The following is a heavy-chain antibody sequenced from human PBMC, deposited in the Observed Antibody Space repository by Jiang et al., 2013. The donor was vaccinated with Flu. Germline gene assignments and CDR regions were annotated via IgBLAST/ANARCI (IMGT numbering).Heavy chain of an antibody. Sequence: KPTQTLTLTCTFSGFSLSTSGMCVSWIRQPPGKALEWLARIDWDDDKYYSTSLKTRLTISKDTSKNQVVLTMTNMDPVDTATYYCARIKVEVRPRGMGGVVIPSPKDAFDIWGQGTMVTVSS. CDR3: ARIKVEVRPRGMGGVVIPSPKDAFDI. CDR2: IDWDDDK. D-gene: IGHD3-3*01. CDR1: GFSLSTSGMC. J-gene: IGHJ3*02. V-gene: IGHV2-70*11.